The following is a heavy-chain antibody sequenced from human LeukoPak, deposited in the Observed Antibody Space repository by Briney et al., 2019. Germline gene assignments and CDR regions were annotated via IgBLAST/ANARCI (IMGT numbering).Heavy chain of an antibody. J-gene: IGHJ4*02. V-gene: IGHV1-69*13. CDR1: GGTFSSYA. Sequence: SVKVSCKASGGTFSSYAISWVRQAPGQGLEWMGGIIPIFGTANYAQKFQGRVTITADESTSTAYMELSSLRSEDTAVYYCARSSIAASTTPYYFDYWGQGTLVTVSS. D-gene: IGHD6-6*01. CDR2: IIPIFGTA. CDR3: ARSSIAASTTPYYFDY.